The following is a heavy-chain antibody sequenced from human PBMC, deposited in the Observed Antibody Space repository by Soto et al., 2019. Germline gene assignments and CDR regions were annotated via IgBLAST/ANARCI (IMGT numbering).Heavy chain of an antibody. CDR2: INPNGGST. CDR1: GYTFIHYY. J-gene: IGHJ4*02. D-gene: IGHD2-21*01. Sequence: QVQLVQSGAEVKKPAASVKISCKASGYTFIHYYIHWVRQAPGQGLEWMAIINPNGGSTNYAQKFQGRVTVTSDTSTTTVSMELNSLESDDTAVYFCARSLLQGDFWGQGTLVTVSS. CDR3: ARSLLQGDF. V-gene: IGHV1-46*01.